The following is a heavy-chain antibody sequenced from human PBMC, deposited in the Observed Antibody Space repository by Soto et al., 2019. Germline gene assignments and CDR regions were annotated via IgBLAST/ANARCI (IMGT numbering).Heavy chain of an antibody. CDR1: GFTLSSYA. J-gene: IGHJ4*02. V-gene: IGHV3-23*01. D-gene: IGHD3-3*01. CDR2: IRGSGSST. CDR3: AKRQYYDFWSDYTHQFFDY. Sequence: GGSLRLSCVASGFTLSSYAMSWVRQAPGKGLEWVSTIRGSGSSTYYTDSVKGRFTISRDNARNTLHLQMNSLRAEGTALYYCAKRQYYDFWSDYTHQFFDYWGQGTLVTVSS.